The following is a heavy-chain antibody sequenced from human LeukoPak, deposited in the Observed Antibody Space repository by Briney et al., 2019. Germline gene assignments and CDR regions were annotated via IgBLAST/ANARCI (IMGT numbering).Heavy chain of an antibody. CDR1: RYTFTGYY. J-gene: IGHJ5*02. V-gene: IGHV1-2*02. CDR3: ARVPPPRALNWFDP. CDR2: INPNSGGT. Sequence: ASVKVSCKASRYTFTGYYMHWVRQAPGQGLEWMGWINPNSGGTNYAQKFQGRVTMTRDTSISTAYMELSRLRSDDTAVYYCARVPPPRALNWFDPWGQGTLVTVSS.